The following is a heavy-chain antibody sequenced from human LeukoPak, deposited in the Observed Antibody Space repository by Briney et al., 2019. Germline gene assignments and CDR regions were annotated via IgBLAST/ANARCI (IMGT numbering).Heavy chain of an antibody. Sequence: GASVKVSCKASGYTFTSYDINWVRQATGQGLEWMGGMNPNSGNTGYAQKFQGRVTMTRNTSISTAYMELSSLRSEDTAVYYCARDRRGKTAGILNWFDPWGQGTLVTVSS. J-gene: IGHJ5*02. CDR1: GYTFTSYD. CDR2: MNPNSGNT. V-gene: IGHV1-8*01. D-gene: IGHD6-13*01. CDR3: ARDRRGKTAGILNWFDP.